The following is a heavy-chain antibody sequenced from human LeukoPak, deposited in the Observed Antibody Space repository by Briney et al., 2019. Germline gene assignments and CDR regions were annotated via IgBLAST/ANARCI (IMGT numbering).Heavy chain of an antibody. D-gene: IGHD3-10*01. CDR2: IIPIFGTA. Sequence: ASVKVSCKASGGTFSSYAISWVRQAPGQGLEWMGGIIPIFGTANYAQKFQGRVTITADESTSTAYMELSSLRSEGTAVYYCARDGSLGGYGMDVWGQGTTVTVSS. CDR1: GGTFSSYA. V-gene: IGHV1-69*13. J-gene: IGHJ6*02. CDR3: ARDGSLGGYGMDV.